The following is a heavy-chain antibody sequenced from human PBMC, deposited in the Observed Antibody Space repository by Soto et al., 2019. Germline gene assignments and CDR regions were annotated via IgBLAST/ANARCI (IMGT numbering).Heavy chain of an antibody. CDR3: ANEGAIFGVGRNAFDI. Sequence: QVQLVQSGAEVKKPGSSVRVSCKASGGTFSSYAISWVRQAPGQGLEWMGGIIPIFGTANYAQKFQGRVTITADESTSTAYMELSSLRSEDTAVYYCANEGAIFGVGRNAFDIWGQGTMVTVSS. V-gene: IGHV1-69*12. CDR2: IIPIFGTA. J-gene: IGHJ3*02. D-gene: IGHD3-3*01. CDR1: GGTFSSYA.